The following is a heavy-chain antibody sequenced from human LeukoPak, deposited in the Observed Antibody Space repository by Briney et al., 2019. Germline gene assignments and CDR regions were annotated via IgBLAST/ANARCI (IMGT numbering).Heavy chain of an antibody. J-gene: IGHJ3*02. CDR1: GFTVTNNY. Sequence: GGSLRLSCAASGFTVTNNYMSWVRQAPGKGLEWVSIICSGGSTYYADSVRGSFTISRDTSKNTLYLQMNSLTAADTAVYYCARTKDGYNSGAFDIWGQGTMVTVSS. CDR2: ICSGGST. V-gene: IGHV3-66*01. CDR3: ARTKDGYNSGAFDI. D-gene: IGHD5-24*01.